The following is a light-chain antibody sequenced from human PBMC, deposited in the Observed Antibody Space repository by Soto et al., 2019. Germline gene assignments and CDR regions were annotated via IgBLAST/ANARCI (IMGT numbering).Light chain of an antibody. V-gene: IGKV3-11*01. CDR2: DAS. CDR3: HQSSTGFT. Sequence: EIVLTQSPATLSLSPGERATLSCRASQSVSSYLACYQQKPGQAHRLIIYDASNRATGIPARFSGSGSGTDFTLPNSSLEPEDFTDYYCHQSSTGFTFGPGTKVYI. CDR1: QSVSSY. J-gene: IGKJ3*01.